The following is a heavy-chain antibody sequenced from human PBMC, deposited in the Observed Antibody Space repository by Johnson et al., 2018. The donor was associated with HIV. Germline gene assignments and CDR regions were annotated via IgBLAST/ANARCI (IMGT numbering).Heavy chain of an antibody. D-gene: IGHD6-19*01. CDR1: GFTVSSNH. J-gene: IGHJ3*02. V-gene: IGHV3-9*01. Sequence: EVQLVESGGGVVQPGRSLRLSCAASGFTVSSNHMRWVRQAPGKGLEWVSGISWNSGTIGYADSVKGRFAISRDNAKNSMYLQVNSLRAGDTAVYYCARAYTSGWSRDAFDIWGQGTMVTVSS. CDR3: ARAYTSGWSRDAFDI. CDR2: ISWNSGTI.